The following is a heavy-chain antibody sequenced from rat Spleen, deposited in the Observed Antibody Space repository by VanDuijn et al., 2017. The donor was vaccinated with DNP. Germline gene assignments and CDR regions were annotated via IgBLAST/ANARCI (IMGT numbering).Heavy chain of an antibody. V-gene: IGHV4-2*01. CDR3: ARGSSSIYWYFDF. CDR2: INKDSSTI. Sequence: EVQLVESGGDLVQPGRSLKVSCVASGFTFNKYWMTWIRQVPGKGLEWIGEINKDSSTINYTPSLKDKFTISRDNAQNTLYLQMNSLKSEDTATYYCARGSSSIYWYFDFWGPGTMVTVSS. CDR1: GFTFNKYW. D-gene: IGHD1-2*01. J-gene: IGHJ1*01.